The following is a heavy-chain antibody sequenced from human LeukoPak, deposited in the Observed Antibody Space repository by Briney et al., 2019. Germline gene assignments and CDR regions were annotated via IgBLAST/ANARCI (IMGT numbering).Heavy chain of an antibody. V-gene: IGHV4-61*08. CDR2: IYYSGST. CDR1: GGSISSGGYY. CDR3: ARDQGYYYDSSGYKERFPFDY. J-gene: IGHJ4*02. D-gene: IGHD3-22*01. Sequence: PSETLSLTCTVSGGSISSGGYYWSWIRQPPGKGLEWIGYIYYSGSTNYNPSLKSRVTISVDTSKNQFSLKLSSVTAADTAVYYCARDQGYYYDSSGYKERFPFDYWGQGTLVTVSS.